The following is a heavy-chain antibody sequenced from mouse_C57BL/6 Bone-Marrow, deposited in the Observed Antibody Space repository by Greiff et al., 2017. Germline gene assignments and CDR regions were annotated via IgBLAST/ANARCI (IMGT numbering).Heavy chain of an antibody. J-gene: IGHJ3*01. CDR3: SSWGDY. CDR1: GYAFSSSW. Sequence: VQLQQSGPELVKPGASVKMSCKASGYAFSSSWMNWVKQRPGQGLEWIGRIYPGDGDTNYNGKFKGKATLTAAKSSRTAYMQLRSLTSEYSAVYFFSSWGDYWGQGTMLTVSA. D-gene: IGHD2-13*01. V-gene: IGHV1-82*01. CDR2: IYPGDGDT.